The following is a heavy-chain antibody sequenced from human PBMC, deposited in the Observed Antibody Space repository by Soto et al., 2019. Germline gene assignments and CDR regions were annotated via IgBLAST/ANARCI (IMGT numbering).Heavy chain of an antibody. CDR2: ISGSGGST. D-gene: IGHD6-13*01. V-gene: IGHV3-23*01. Sequence: GGSLRLSCAASGFTFSSYAMSLVRQAPGKGLEWVSAISGSGGSTYYADSVKGRFTISRDNSKNTLYLRMNSLRAEDTAVYYCAKGQYSSSWSTSGFDYWGQGTLVTVSS. CDR3: AKGQYSSSWSTSGFDY. J-gene: IGHJ4*02. CDR1: GFTFSSYA.